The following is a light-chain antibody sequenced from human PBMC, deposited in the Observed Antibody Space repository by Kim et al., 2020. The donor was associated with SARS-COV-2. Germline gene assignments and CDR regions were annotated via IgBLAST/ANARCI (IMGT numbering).Light chain of an antibody. CDR1: SGRIASNY. V-gene: IGLV6-57*01. CDR2: GDS. Sequence: NFMLTQPHSVSESPGKTVTISCTRSSGRIASNYVQWYQQRPGSSPTTVIYGDSQRPSGVPDRFSGSIDITSNSASLTISGLQTEDEAHYYCQSYDASVQLFGAGTKVTVL. J-gene: IGLJ1*01. CDR3: QSYDASVQL.